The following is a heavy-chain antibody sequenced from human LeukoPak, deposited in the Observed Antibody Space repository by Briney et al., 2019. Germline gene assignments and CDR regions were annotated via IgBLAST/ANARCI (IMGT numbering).Heavy chain of an antibody. J-gene: IGHJ4*02. CDR1: GFTFSSYE. Sequence: GGSLRLSCAASGFTFSSYEMNWVRQAPGKGLEWVSYISSSGSTIYYADSVKGRFTISRDNAKNSLYLQMNSLRAEDTAVYYCARALYHTFDYWGQGTLVTVSS. D-gene: IGHD2-2*01. CDR3: ARALYHTFDY. V-gene: IGHV3-48*03. CDR2: ISSSGSTI.